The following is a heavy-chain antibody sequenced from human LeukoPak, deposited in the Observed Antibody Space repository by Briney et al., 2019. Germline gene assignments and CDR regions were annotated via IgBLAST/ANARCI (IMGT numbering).Heavy chain of an antibody. CDR2: TYYRSKWYK. Sequence: SQTLSLTCAISGDSVSSNSSAWNWIRQSPSRGLEWLGRTYYRSKWYKDYAVSVKSRITINPDTSKNQFSLQLNSVTPEDTAVYYCARGPHWNDWIHYYYGMDVWGQGTTVTVSS. J-gene: IGHJ6*02. CDR3: ARGPHWNDWIHYYYGMDV. CDR1: GDSVSSNSSA. V-gene: IGHV6-1*01. D-gene: IGHD1-1*01.